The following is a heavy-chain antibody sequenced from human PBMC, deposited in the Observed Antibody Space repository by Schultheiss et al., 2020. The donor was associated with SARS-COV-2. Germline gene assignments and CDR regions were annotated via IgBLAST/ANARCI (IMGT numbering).Heavy chain of an antibody. CDR3: VRDNTPSHTAYNYYGMDV. CDR2: INEIGSST. J-gene: IGHJ6*02. Sequence: GGSLRLSCEASGFTFSSYWVHWVRRSPGKGLVWVSLINEIGSSTTYADSVKGRFTISRDNAKNTLYLQMSSLRAEDTGVYYCVRDNTPSHTAYNYYGMDVWGRGTTVTVSS. D-gene: IGHD2-15*01. V-gene: IGHV3-74*01. CDR1: GFTFSSYW.